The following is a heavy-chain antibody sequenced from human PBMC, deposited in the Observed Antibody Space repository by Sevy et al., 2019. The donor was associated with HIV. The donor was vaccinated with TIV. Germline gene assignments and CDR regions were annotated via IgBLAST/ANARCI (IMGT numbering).Heavy chain of an antibody. V-gene: IGHV1-69*13. CDR2: IVPSFDLS. D-gene: IGHD6-13*01. CDR1: GVTFSGYA. CDR3: ARPQRPSGYSSSGDAFDV. Sequence: ASVKVSCKASGVTFSGYAINWVRQTPGQGLEWMGWIVPSFDLSKYAQKFQGRVTFTADESTDTAYMKLSSLRSDDTAVYYRARPQRPSGYSSSGDAFDVWGQGTMVTVSS. J-gene: IGHJ3*01.